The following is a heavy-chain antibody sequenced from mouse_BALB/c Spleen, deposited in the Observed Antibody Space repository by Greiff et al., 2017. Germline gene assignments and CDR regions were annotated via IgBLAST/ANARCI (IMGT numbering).Heavy chain of an antibody. CDR2: IRLKSNNYAT. CDR3: TRDDYDRDYYAMDY. J-gene: IGHJ4*01. V-gene: IGHV6-6*02. D-gene: IGHD2-4*01. Sequence: EVQLVESGGGLVQPGGSMKLSCVASGFTFSNYWMNWVRQSPEKGLEWVAEIRLKSNNYATHYAESVKGRFTISRDDSKSSVYLQMNNLRAEDTRIYYCTRDDYDRDYYAMDYWGQGTSVTVSS. CDR1: GFTFSNYW.